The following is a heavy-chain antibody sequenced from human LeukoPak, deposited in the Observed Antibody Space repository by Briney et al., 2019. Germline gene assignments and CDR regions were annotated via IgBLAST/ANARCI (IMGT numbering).Heavy chain of an antibody. V-gene: IGHV3-23*01. CDR3: AKDLALRDIVVVVAATGSPIDY. Sequence: GGSLRLSCAASGFTFSSYAMSWVRQAPGKGLDWVSAISGSGGSTYYADSVKGRFTISRDNSKNTLYLQMNSLRAEDTAVYYCAKDLALRDIVVVVAATGSPIDYWGQGTLVTVSS. D-gene: IGHD2-15*01. CDR1: GFTFSSYA. J-gene: IGHJ4*02. CDR2: ISGSGGST.